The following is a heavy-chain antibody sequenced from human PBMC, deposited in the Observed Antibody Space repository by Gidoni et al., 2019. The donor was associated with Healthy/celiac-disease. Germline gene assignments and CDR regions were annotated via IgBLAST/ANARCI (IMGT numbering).Heavy chain of an antibody. CDR2: IYSGGST. D-gene: IGHD3-22*01. CDR3: ARETYDSSGYRDY. CDR1: GFTVSSNY. Sequence: EVQLVESGGGLVQPGGSLRLSCAASGFTVSSNYMSWVRQAPGKGLEWVSVIYSGGSTYYADSVKGRFTISRDNSKNTLYLQMNSLRAEDTAVYYCARETYDSSGYRDYWGQGTLVTVSS. J-gene: IGHJ4*02. V-gene: IGHV3-66*02.